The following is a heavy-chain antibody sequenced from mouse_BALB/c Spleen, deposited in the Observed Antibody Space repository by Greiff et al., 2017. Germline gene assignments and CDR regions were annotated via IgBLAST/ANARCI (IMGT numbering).Heavy chain of an antibody. V-gene: IGHV1-14*01. D-gene: IGHD2-10*02. CDR2: INPYNDGT. J-gene: IGHJ4*01. Sequence: EVQLQQSGPELVKPGASVKMSCKASGYTFTSYVMHWVKQKPGQGLEWIGYINPYNDGTKYNEKFKGKATLTSDKSSSTAYMELSSLTSEDSAVYYCARCGYGNPYYYAMDYWGQGTSVTVSS. CDR1: GYTFTSYV. CDR3: ARCGYGNPYYYAMDY.